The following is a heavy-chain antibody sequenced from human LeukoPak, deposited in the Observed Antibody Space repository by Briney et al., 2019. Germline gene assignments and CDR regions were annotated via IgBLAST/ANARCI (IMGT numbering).Heavy chain of an antibody. CDR3: ARDPDWLEY. V-gene: IGHV3-48*02. Sequence: GGSLRLSCAPSGFTFTSYSMNWVRQAPGKGLEWVAYIIKSITRTHYADSVEGLFIISRDNDKNSLYLQMNSLRDEDTSIYYCARDPDWLEYGGQGTLVTVSS. CDR1: GFTFTSYS. CDR2: IIKSITRT. J-gene: IGHJ4*02. D-gene: IGHD3/OR15-3a*01.